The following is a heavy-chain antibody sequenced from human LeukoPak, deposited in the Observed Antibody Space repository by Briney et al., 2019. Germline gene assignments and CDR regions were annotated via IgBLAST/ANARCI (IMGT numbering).Heavy chain of an antibody. V-gene: IGHV4-39*01. J-gene: IGHJ4*02. CDR3: ARVQEAGLAAVDY. CDR1: GGSFSVYY. Sequence: SETLSLTCAVSGGSFSVYYWGWIRQPPGKGLEWIGSIYYSGSTYYNPSLKSRVTISVDTSKNQFSLKLSSVTAADTAVYYCARVQEAGLAAVDYWGQGTLVTVSS. CDR2: IYYSGST. D-gene: IGHD6-25*01.